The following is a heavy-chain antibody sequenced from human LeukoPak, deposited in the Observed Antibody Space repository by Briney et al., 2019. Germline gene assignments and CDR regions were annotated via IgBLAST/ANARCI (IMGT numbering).Heavy chain of an antibody. Sequence: ASVKVSCKASGYAFTSYGISWVRQAPGQGLEWMGWISAYNGNTNYAQKLQGRVTMTTDTSTSTAYMELRSLRSDDTAVYYCARESYCSSTSCYSDYYYYGMDVWGQGTTVTVSS. V-gene: IGHV1-18*01. CDR1: GYAFTSYG. J-gene: IGHJ6*02. CDR2: ISAYNGNT. CDR3: ARESYCSSTSCYSDYYYYGMDV. D-gene: IGHD2-2*01.